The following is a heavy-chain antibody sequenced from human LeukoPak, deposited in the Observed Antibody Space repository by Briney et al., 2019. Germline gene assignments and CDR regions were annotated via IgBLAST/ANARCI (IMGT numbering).Heavy chain of an antibody. Sequence: PGGSLRLSCAASGFTFSSYSMNWVRQAPGKGLEWVSSISSSSCYIYYADSVKGRFTISRDNAKNSLYLQMNSLRAEDTAVYYCARDGGNYYDSSGYYDYYFDYWGQGTLVTVSS. V-gene: IGHV3-21*01. J-gene: IGHJ4*02. D-gene: IGHD3-22*01. CDR2: ISSSSCYI. CDR1: GFTFSSYS. CDR3: ARDGGNYYDSSGYYDYYFDY.